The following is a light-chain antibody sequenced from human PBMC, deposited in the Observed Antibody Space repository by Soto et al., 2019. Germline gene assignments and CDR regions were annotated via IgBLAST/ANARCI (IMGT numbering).Light chain of an antibody. CDR1: QSISSY. J-gene: IGKJ4*01. CDR2: AAS. Sequence: IQMTQSPSSLSASVGDRVTITCRASQSISSYLNWYQQKPGKAPKLLIYAASSLQSGVPSRFSGSGSGTDSTLTISSLQPEDFATYYCQQSYSTPLTFGGGTKVEIK. V-gene: IGKV1-39*01. CDR3: QQSYSTPLT.